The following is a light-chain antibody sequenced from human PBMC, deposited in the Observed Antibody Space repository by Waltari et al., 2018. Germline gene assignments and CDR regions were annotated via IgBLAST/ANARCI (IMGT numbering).Light chain of an antibody. CDR3: QQHDISPKT. CDR1: QSVSGY. CDR2: GAS. Sequence: EIVLTQSPGTLSLSPGERATLSCRASQSVSGYLAWYQQKPGQAPRLLIYGASSRATGIPDRFSGSGSGTDFILIISRLEPEDFAVYFCQQHDISPKTFGQGTKVEIK. V-gene: IGKV3-20*01. J-gene: IGKJ1*01.